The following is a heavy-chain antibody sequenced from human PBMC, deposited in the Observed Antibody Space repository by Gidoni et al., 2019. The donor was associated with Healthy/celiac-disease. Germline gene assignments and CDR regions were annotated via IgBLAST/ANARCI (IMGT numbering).Heavy chain of an antibody. CDR1: GFTFRSYW. J-gene: IGHJ6*02. D-gene: IGHD2-2*01. CDR3: ARDAIVVVPAAYYYYGMDV. V-gene: IGHV3-74*01. CDR2: INSDGSST. Sequence: EVQLVESGGGLVQPGGSLRLSCAASGFTFRSYWMHWVRQSPGKGLVWVSRINSDGSSTSYADSVKGRFTISRDNAKNTLYLQMNSLRAEDTAVYYCARDAIVVVPAAYYYYGMDVWGQGTTVTVSS.